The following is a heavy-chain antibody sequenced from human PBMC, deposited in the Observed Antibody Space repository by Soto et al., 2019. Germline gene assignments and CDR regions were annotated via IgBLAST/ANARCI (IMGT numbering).Heavy chain of an antibody. J-gene: IGHJ4*02. CDR1: GGSVSSGSHY. CDR2: IHYSGTT. D-gene: IGHD3-10*01. CDR3: ARGYYGSGSRGYYFDY. V-gene: IGHV4-61*01. Sequence: QVQLQESGPGLVKPSETLSITCTVSGGSVSSGSHYWSWIRQPPRQGLDWIGSIHYSGTTNYNPSLNSRVIISVDTSKNQLSLKLSSVTAADTAVYYCARGYYGSGSRGYYFDYWGQGTLVTVSS.